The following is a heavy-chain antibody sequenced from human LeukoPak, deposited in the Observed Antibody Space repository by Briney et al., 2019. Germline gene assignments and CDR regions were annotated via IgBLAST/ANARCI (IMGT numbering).Heavy chain of an antibody. Sequence: GGSLRLSCAASGFTFSSYGMSWVRQAPGKGLEWVSAINTSGGSTYYADSVKGRFTISRDNSKNTLYLQMNSLRAEDTAIYYCATYRQVLLPFESWGQGTLVTVSS. J-gene: IGHJ4*02. V-gene: IGHV3-23*01. D-gene: IGHD2-8*02. CDR1: GFTFSSYG. CDR2: INTSGGST. CDR3: ATYRQVLLPFES.